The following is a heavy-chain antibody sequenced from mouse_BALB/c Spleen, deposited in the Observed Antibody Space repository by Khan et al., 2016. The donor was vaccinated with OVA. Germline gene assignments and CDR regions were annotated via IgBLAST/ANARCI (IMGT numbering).Heavy chain of an antibody. Sequence: QLEESGPGPVKPSQSLSLTCTVTGYSITSGYAWNWFRQFPGNKLEWMGYISYSGGTSYNPSLKSRISITRDTSKNQFFLQLNSVTTEDTATYYCARGNYYGYYFDYWGQGTTLTVSS. J-gene: IGHJ2*01. CDR3: ARGNYYGYYFDY. D-gene: IGHD1-1*01. V-gene: IGHV3-2*02. CDR2: ISYSGGT. CDR1: GYSITSGYA.